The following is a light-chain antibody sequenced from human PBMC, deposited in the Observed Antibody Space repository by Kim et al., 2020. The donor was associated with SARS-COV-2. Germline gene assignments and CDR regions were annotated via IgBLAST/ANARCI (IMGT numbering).Light chain of an antibody. Sequence: GPKVTISCSGSSSNIGTNYVSWYQQLPGTAPKLLIYDSNKRPSGIPDRFSGSTSGTSATLGITGLQTGDEADYYCGTWDSDLSAGVFGGGTKVTVL. CDR1: SSNIGTNY. J-gene: IGLJ2*01. V-gene: IGLV1-51*01. CDR3: GTWDSDLSAGV. CDR2: DSN.